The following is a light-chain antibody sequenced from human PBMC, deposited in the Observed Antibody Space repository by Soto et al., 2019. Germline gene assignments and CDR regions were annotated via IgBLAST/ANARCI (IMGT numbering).Light chain of an antibody. CDR2: DVS. V-gene: IGLV2-14*01. J-gene: IGLJ1*01. CDR3: SSYTSSSTNV. CDR1: SSDVGGYNY. Sequence: QSVLTQPASVSGSPGQSITISCTGTSSDVGGYNYVSWYQQLPGKAPKLMIYDVSNRPSGVSNRFSGSKSGNTASLTISGLQAEDEADYYCSSYTSSSTNVFGTGTKVTVL.